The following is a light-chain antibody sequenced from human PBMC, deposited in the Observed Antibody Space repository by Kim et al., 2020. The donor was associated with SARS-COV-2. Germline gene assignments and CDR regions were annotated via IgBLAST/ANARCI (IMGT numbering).Light chain of an antibody. CDR2: YDS. J-gene: IGLJ3*02. V-gene: IGLV3-21*04. CDR3: QVWDSSSDHPNWV. Sequence: GKTARITCGGNNIGSKSVHWYQQKPGQAPVLVIYYDSDRPSGIPERFSGSSSGNTATLTISRVEAGDEADYYCQVWDSSSDHPNWVFGGGTQLTVL. CDR1: NIGSKS.